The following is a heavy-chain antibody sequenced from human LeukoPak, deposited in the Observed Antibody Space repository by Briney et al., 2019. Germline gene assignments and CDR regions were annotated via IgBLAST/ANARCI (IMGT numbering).Heavy chain of an antibody. Sequence: SETLSLTCSVSGGSISSSTYCWGWVRQSPGKGLEWIGSINYSGSTYYNPSLKSRVTMSVDMYNNQFSLKLTSVTAADTAVYYCASGIDARSDSSDWGQGTLVTVSS. V-gene: IGHV4-39*01. D-gene: IGHD6-19*01. J-gene: IGHJ4*02. CDR1: GGSISSSTYC. CDR2: INYSGST. CDR3: ASGIDARSDSSD.